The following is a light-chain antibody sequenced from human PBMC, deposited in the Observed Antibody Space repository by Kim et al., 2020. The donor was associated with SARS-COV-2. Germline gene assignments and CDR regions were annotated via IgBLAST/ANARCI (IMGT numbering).Light chain of an antibody. Sequence: SVSPGERATLSCGASQSVSNKLVWYQQKPGQAPRLLIYAASTRASGVPASFSASGSGTEFTLTISSLQSEDFAIYYCQQYIQWPLTFGGGTKVEI. CDR1: QSVSNK. CDR3: QQYIQWPLT. CDR2: AAS. V-gene: IGKV3-15*01. J-gene: IGKJ4*01.